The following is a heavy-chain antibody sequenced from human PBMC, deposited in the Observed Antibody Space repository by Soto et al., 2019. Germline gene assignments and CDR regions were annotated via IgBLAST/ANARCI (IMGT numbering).Heavy chain of an antibody. CDR2: ISYDGDKK. J-gene: IGHJ6*02. CDR3: ARETVIYGTAYCYHPLGV. D-gene: IGHD3-10*01. CDR1: GFTFSSYA. Sequence: GGSLRLSCAASGFTFSSYAMHWVRQAPGKGLEWVAQISYDGDKKYYADSVKGRFTISRDDSKNTLFLQMNSLRAEDTAVYYCARETVIYGTAYCYHPLGVWGQGTTVTVSS. V-gene: IGHV3-30-3*01.